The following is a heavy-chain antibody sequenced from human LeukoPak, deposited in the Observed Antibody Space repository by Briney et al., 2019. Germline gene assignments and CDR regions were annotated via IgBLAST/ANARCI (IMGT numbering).Heavy chain of an antibody. V-gene: IGHV3-7*01. D-gene: IGHD6-19*01. CDR3: ASETGYRSGLGDY. CDR2: IKPDGSDT. Sequence: GGSLRLSCAASEFTFSNYWMSWVRQLPGKGLEWVANIKPDGSDTNYVDSVRGRFTTSRDNAKNSLYLQMNSLRVEDTAIYYCASETGYRSGLGDYWGQGTLVTVSS. J-gene: IGHJ4*02. CDR1: EFTFSNYW.